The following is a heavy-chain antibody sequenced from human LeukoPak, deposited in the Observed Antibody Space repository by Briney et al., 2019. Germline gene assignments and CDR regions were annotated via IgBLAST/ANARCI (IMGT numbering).Heavy chain of an antibody. Sequence: GESLKISCRGSGYSFTSYWIGWVRQMPGKGLEWMGIIYPGDSDTRYSPSFQGQVTISADKSISTAYLQWSSLKASDTAMYYCARRGAARPGYYYYYMDVWGKGTTVTVSS. CDR1: GYSFTSYW. J-gene: IGHJ6*03. V-gene: IGHV5-51*01. CDR2: IYPGDSDT. CDR3: ARRGAARPGYYYYYMDV. D-gene: IGHD6-6*01.